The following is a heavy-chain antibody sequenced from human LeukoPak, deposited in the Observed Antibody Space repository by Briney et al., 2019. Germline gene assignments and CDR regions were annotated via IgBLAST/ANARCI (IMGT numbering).Heavy chain of an antibody. V-gene: IGHV1-2*02. J-gene: IGHJ5*02. Sequence: ASVKVSCKASGYTFTGYYMHWVRQAPGQRHEWMGWINPNSGGTNYAQKFQGRVTMTRDTSISTAYMELSRLRSDDTAVCYCARPPSGSKAWFDPWGQGTLVTVSS. CDR2: INPNSGGT. CDR1: GYTFTGYY. CDR3: ARPPSGSKAWFDP. D-gene: IGHD6-25*01.